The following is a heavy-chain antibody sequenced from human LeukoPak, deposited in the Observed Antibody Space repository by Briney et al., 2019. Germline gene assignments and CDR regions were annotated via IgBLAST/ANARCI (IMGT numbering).Heavy chain of an antibody. Sequence: GESLKIPCKGSGYSFTSYWIGWVRQMPGKGLEWMGIIYPGDSDTRYSPSFQGQVTISADKSISTAYLQWSSLKASDTAMYYCAIQRGYYDSSGYYRFDPWGQGTLVTVSS. D-gene: IGHD3-22*01. CDR3: AIQRGYYDSSGYYRFDP. CDR1: GYSFTSYW. V-gene: IGHV5-51*01. J-gene: IGHJ5*02. CDR2: IYPGDSDT.